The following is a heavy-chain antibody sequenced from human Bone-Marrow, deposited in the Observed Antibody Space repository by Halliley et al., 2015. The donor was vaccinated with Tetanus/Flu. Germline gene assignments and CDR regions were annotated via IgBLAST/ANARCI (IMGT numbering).Heavy chain of an antibody. CDR3: AKDMAAYYDLLIGYSDAFDI. J-gene: IGHJ3*02. Sequence: YDGNKKDFADSVKGRFTISRDNSKNTVDLQMDSLRAEDTAVYYCAKDMAAYYDLLIGYSDAFDIWGQGTLVTVSS. CDR2: YDGNKK. V-gene: IGHV3-30*18. D-gene: IGHD3-9*01.